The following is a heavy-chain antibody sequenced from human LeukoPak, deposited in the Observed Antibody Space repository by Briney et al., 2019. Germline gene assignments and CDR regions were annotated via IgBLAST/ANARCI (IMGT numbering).Heavy chain of an antibody. J-gene: IGHJ4*02. Sequence: PGGSLRLSCAASGFTFDDYGMSWVRQAPGKGVEWVSGINWNGGRKVYAESVRGGFTISRDNAKNSLYLQMNSLRAEDTALYYCARDRYSSGQNFDYWGQGTLVTVSS. CDR1: GFTFDDYG. CDR2: INWNGGRK. D-gene: IGHD6-19*01. CDR3: ARDRYSSGQNFDY. V-gene: IGHV3-20*04.